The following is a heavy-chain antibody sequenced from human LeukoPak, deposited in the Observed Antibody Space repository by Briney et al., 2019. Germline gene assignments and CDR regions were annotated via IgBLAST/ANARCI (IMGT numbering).Heavy chain of an antibody. J-gene: IGHJ5*02. D-gene: IGHD4-23*01. CDR2: INPSGGST. V-gene: IGHV1-46*01. CDR1: GYTFTSYY. CDR3: ARESSDYGGTFDP. Sequence: ASVKVSCKASGYTFTSYYMHWVRQAPGQGLEWMGIINPSGGSTSYAQKFQGRVTMTRDMSTSTVYMELSSLRSEDTAVYYCARESSDYGGTFDPWGQGTLVTVSS.